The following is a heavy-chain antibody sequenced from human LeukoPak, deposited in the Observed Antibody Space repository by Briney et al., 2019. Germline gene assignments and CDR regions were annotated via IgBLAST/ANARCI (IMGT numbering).Heavy chain of an antibody. CDR1: GFTFSSYV. CDR3: ARAIIESNGWDGAFDI. V-gene: IGHV3-30-3*01. Sequence: PGRSLRLSCAASGFTFSSYVMHWVRQAPGKGLEWVAVISYDGGNKYYAGSVKGRFTISRDNSKNTLYLQMNSLRAEDTAVYYCARAIIESNGWDGAFDIWGQGTMVTVSS. D-gene: IGHD1-26*01. CDR2: ISYDGGNK. J-gene: IGHJ3*02.